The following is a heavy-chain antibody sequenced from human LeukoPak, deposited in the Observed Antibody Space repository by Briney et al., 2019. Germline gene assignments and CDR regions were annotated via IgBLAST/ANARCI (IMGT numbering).Heavy chain of an antibody. J-gene: IGHJ4*02. Sequence: ASVKVSCKVSGYTLTELSIHWVRQAPGKGLEWMGGFDPEDGETIYAQKFQGRVTMTEDTSTDTAYMELSSLRSEDTAVYYCASIPRFVVVVAATTEGPDLYYWGQGTLVTVSS. CDR3: ASIPRFVVVVAATTEGPDLYY. V-gene: IGHV1-24*01. CDR1: GYTLTELS. CDR2: FDPEDGET. D-gene: IGHD2-15*01.